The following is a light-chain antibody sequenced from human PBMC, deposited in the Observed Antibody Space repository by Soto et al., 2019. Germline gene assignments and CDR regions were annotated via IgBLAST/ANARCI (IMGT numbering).Light chain of an antibody. J-gene: IGLJ3*02. CDR3: CSHVGGSSPQWV. CDR2: EVN. V-gene: IGLV2-23*02. CDR1: SNDVGGYNL. Sequence: QSALTQPASVSGSPGQSITISCTGTSNDVGGYNLVSWFQQHPGKAPKLMISEVNKRPSGVSYRFSGSKSANTASLTISGLQAEDEADYYCCSHVGGSSPQWVFGGGTKLTVL.